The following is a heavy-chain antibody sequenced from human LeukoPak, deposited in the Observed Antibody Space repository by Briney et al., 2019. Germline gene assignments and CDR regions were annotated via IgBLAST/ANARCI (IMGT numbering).Heavy chain of an antibody. V-gene: IGHV3-48*04. Sequence: GGSLRLSCAASGFTFSGYSMNWVRQAPGKGLEWVSYISSSGSTIYYADSVKGRFTISRDNAKNSLYLQMNSLRAEDTAVYYCARDPKISSSSDYWGQGTLVTVSS. CDR3: ARDPKISSSSDY. D-gene: IGHD6-6*01. CDR1: GFTFSGYS. CDR2: ISSSGSTI. J-gene: IGHJ4*02.